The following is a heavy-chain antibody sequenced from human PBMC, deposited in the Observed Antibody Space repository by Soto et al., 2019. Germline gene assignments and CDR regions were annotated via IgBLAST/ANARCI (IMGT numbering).Heavy chain of an antibody. J-gene: IGHJ4*02. Sequence: ESGPTLVNPTQTLTLTCTFSGFSLTTSGMCVSWIRQPPGKALEWLARIDWDDDQYFSTSLKTRLTISKDTSKNLVVLTMTNVDPVDTATYFCARHSHTSSSNYFAYWGQGIMVTVSS. V-gene: IGHV2-70*11. D-gene: IGHD6-6*01. CDR1: GFSLTTSGMC. CDR3: ARHSHTSSSNYFAY. CDR2: IDWDDDQ.